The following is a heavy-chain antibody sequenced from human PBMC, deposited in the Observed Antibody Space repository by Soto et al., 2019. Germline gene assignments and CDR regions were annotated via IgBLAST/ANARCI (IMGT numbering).Heavy chain of an antibody. CDR3: ARGRYGDY. J-gene: IGHJ4*02. CDR2: ISAHNGNT. V-gene: IGHV1-18*01. D-gene: IGHD1-1*01. Sequence: QVHLVQSGAEVKKPGASVKVSCKGSGYIFTTYGISWVRQAPGQGLEWIGWISAHNGNTNYAQKLQGRVTVTRHTSTSTAYMELRSLRSDDRVVYYCARGRYGDYWGQGALVTVSS. CDR1: GYIFTTYG.